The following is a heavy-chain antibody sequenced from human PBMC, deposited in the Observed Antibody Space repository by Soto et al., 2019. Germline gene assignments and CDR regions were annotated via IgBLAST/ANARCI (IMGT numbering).Heavy chain of an antibody. CDR2: IYYSGST. V-gene: IGHV4-30-4*01. Sequence: SETLSLTCTVSGGSISSGDYYWSWIRQPPGKGLEWIGYIYYSGSTYYNPSLKSRVTISVDTSKNQFSLKLSSVTAADTAVYYCASTYYDILTGYYKEDYYYYGMDVWGQGTTVTVSS. CDR3: ASTYYDILTGYYKEDYYYYGMDV. CDR1: GGSISSGDYY. J-gene: IGHJ6*02. D-gene: IGHD3-9*01.